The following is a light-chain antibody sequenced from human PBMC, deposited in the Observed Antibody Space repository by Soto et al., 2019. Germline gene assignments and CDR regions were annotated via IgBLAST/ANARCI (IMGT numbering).Light chain of an antibody. CDR2: AAS. CDR3: LESKFHLSP. Sequence: SVSSKERDRVTITCRASQGISNYLAWYQQKPGKVPSLLIYAASTLQSGVPSRFSGSGSGTEFTLTINSLQPEDFTPYYCLESKFHLSPFAHGSKVDVK. CDR1: QGISNY. V-gene: IGKV1-27*01. J-gene: IGKJ1*01.